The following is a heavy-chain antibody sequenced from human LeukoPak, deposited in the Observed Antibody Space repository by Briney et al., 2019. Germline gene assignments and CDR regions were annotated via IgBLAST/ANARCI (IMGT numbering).Heavy chain of an antibody. V-gene: IGHV3-23*01. CDR1: GFTFSSYA. D-gene: IGHD1-26*01. CDR3: AKGLGGSYYPYYFDY. CDR2: ISGSGGST. J-gene: IGHJ4*02. Sequence: GGSLRLSCAASGFTFSSYAMSWVRQAPGKGLEWVSAISGSGGSTYYADSVKGRFTISRDNSKNTLYLQMNSLRAEDTAVYYCAKGLGGSYYPYYFDYWGQGTLVTVSS.